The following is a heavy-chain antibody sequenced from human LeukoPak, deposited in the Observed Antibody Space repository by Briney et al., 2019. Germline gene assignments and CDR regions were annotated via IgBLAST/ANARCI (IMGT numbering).Heavy chain of an antibody. CDR2: ISSSSSTI. CDR1: GFTFSSYN. Sequence: GGSLRLSCAASGFTFSSYNMNWVRQAPGKGLEWVSYISSSSSTIYYADSVKGRFTISRDNAKNSLYLQMNSLRAEDTAVYYCARVLYGDGYSDWGQGTLVTVSS. CDR3: ARVLYGDGYSD. J-gene: IGHJ4*02. V-gene: IGHV3-48*01. D-gene: IGHD5-24*01.